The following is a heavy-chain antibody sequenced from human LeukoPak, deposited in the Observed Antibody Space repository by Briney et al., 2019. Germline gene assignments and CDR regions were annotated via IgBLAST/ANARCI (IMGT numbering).Heavy chain of an antibody. Sequence: PSETLSLTCTVSGYSIRSGYYWGWIRQPPGKGLEWIGSIYHSGSTYYNPSLKSRVTISVDTSKNQFSLKLSSVTAADTAVYYCAREIPPETGEGPPGYWGQGTLVTVSS. V-gene: IGHV4-38-2*02. CDR3: AREIPPETGEGPPGY. D-gene: IGHD7-27*01. CDR2: IYHSGST. J-gene: IGHJ4*02. CDR1: GYSIRSGYY.